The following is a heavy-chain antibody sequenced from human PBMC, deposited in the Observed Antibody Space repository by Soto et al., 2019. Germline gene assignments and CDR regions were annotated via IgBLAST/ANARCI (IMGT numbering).Heavy chain of an antibody. CDR3: AREPLVVTAEYFQH. V-gene: IGHV4-30-4*01. CDR2: IYYSGNT. J-gene: IGHJ1*01. CDR1: GDSISSGDYY. D-gene: IGHD3-22*01. Sequence: SETLSLTCTVSGDSISSGDYYWSWIRQPPGKGLEWIGCIYYSGNTYYNPSLKSRVTISVDTSKNQFSLKLSSVTAADTAVYYCAREPLVVTAEYFQHWGQGTLVTVSS.